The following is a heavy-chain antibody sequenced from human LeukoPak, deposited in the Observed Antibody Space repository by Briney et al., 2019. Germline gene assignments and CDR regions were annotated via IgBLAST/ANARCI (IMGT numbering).Heavy chain of an antibody. D-gene: IGHD5-24*01. V-gene: IGHV3-20*04. J-gene: IGHJ4*02. CDR1: GFTFDDYG. CDR3: ARGGRDPYYFDY. Sequence: GGSLRLSCAASGFTFDDYGMSWVRQAPGKGLEWVSGINWNGGSTGYADSVKGRFTISRVNAKNSLYLQMNSLRAEDTALYYCARGGRDPYYFDYWGQGTLVTVSS. CDR2: INWNGGST.